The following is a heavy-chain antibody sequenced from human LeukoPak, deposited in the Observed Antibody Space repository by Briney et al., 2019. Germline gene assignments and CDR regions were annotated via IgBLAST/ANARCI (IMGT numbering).Heavy chain of an antibody. CDR3: AKDSPDDSSGYYDY. CDR2: ISGSGGST. CDR1: GFTFSSYA. J-gene: IGHJ4*02. V-gene: IGHV3-23*01. Sequence: PGGSLRLSCAASGFTFSSYAMSWVRQAPGKGLEWVSAISGSGGSTYYADSVKGRFTISRDNSKNMLYLQMNSLRAEDTAVYYCAKDSPDDSSGYYDYWGQGTLVTVSS. D-gene: IGHD3-22*01.